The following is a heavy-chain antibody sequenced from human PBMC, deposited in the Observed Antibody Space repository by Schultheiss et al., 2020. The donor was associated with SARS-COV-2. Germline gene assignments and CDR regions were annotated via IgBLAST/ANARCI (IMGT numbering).Heavy chain of an antibody. D-gene: IGHD2-2*02. Sequence: GGSLRLSCAASGFTFSNAWMSWVRQASGKGLEWVGRIRSKANSYATAYAASVKGRFTISRDNSKNTLYLQMNSLRAEDTAVYYCAKDRVVPAAIPTDSSSCWGQGTLVTVSS. CDR1: GFTFSNAW. CDR3: AKDRVVPAAIPTDSSSC. CDR2: IRSKANSYAT. J-gene: IGHJ4*02. V-gene: IGHV3-73*01.